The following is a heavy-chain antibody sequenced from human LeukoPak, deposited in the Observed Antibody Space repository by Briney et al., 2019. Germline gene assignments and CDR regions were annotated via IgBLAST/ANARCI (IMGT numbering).Heavy chain of an antibody. J-gene: IGHJ4*02. V-gene: IGHV3-23*01. CDR3: AKMGTMTTQSTHLDY. D-gene: IGHD4-17*01. CDR2: ISGSDGST. CDR1: GFIFSNYA. Sequence: GGSLRLSCAASGFIFSNYAMTWVRQAPGKGLEWVSTISGSDGSTYYADSVKGRFTIFRDDSKNTLYLQMNSLRADDTAVYYCAKMGTMTTQSTHLDYWGQGTLVTVSS.